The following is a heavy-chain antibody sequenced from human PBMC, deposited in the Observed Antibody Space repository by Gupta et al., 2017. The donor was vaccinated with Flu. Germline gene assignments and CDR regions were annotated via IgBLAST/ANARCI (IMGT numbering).Heavy chain of an antibody. D-gene: IGHD6-19*01. J-gene: IGHJ4*02. CDR3: AKSVKSGWYAEEF. CDR1: GFTFNSNA. CDR2: ISSSGSST. V-gene: IGHV3-23*01. Sequence: EVQLLESGGDLVQPGGSLRVSCAASGFTFNSNAMSWVRQAPGKGLEWVSTISSSGSSTYYADSVKGRFTISRDNSKNMMYLQMNSLRAEDTAIYYCAKSVKSGWYAEEFWGQGTLVTVSS.